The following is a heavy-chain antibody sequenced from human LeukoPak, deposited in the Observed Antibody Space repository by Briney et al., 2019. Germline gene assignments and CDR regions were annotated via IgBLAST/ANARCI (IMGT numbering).Heavy chain of an antibody. Sequence: SETLSLTCTVSGGSISSYYWSWIRQPPGKGLGWVGYIYYSGSTNYNPSLKSRVTISVDTSKNQFSLKLSSVTAADTSVYYCARGLSRNYYYYMDVWGKGTTVTVSS. CDR3: ARGLSRNYYYYMDV. D-gene: IGHD2/OR15-2a*01. CDR1: GGSISSYY. CDR2: IYYSGST. J-gene: IGHJ6*03. V-gene: IGHV4-59*01.